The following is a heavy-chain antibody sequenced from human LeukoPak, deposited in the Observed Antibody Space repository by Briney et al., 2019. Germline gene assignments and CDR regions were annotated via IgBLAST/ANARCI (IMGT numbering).Heavy chain of an antibody. J-gene: IGHJ4*02. CDR2: ISAYNGNT. CDR3: ARGPHYYDSSGYNDY. Sequence: ASVKVSCKASGYTFTSYGISWVRQAPGQGLEWMGWISAYNGNTNYAQKLQGRVTMTTDTSTSTAYMELRSLRSDDTAVYYCARGPHYYDSSGYNDYWGQGTLVTVSS. CDR1: GYTFTSYG. V-gene: IGHV1-18*01. D-gene: IGHD3-22*01.